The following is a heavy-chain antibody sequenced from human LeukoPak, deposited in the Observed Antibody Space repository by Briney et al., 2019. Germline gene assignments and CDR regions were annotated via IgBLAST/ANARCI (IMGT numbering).Heavy chain of an antibody. V-gene: IGHV3-7*05. CDR2: IKQDGSEK. J-gene: IGHJ5*02. Sequence: GGSLRLSCTASTLTLNNYWMSWVRQAPGKGLEWVANIKQDGSEKYYVDSVKGRFTISRDNAKNSLYLQMISLRAEDTAVYYCARGGAPYCSSTSCYEDRFDPWGQGTLVTVSS. D-gene: IGHD2-2*01. CDR3: ARGGAPYCSSTSCYEDRFDP. CDR1: TLTLNNYW.